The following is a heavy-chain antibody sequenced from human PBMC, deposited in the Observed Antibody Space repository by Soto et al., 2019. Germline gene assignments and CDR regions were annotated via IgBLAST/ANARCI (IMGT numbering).Heavy chain of an antibody. D-gene: IGHD6-13*01. CDR3: ARVRYSSSWYELDP. CDR1: GYTFTGYY. V-gene: IGHV1-2*02. J-gene: IGHJ5*02. CDR2: INPNSGGT. Sequence: ASVKVSCKASGYTFTGYYMHWVREAPGQGLEWMGWINPNSGGTNYAQKFQGRVTMTRDTSISTAYMELSRLRSDDTAVYYCARVRYSSSWYELDPWGQGTLVTVS.